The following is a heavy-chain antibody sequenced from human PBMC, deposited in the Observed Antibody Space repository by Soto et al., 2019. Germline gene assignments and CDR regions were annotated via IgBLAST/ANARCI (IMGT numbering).Heavy chain of an antibody. D-gene: IGHD3-9*01. Sequence: GGSLRLSCAASGFTFSNYAMSWVRQAPGKGLEWVSTISGSGGNTFYVDSVKGRFTISRDSSKSTLFLQMDSLRAEDTAVYYCAKKYYDIVTGYQTFDYWGQGTLVTVSS. CDR3: AKKYYDIVTGYQTFDY. CDR1: GFTFSNYA. CDR2: ISGSGGNT. V-gene: IGHV3-23*01. J-gene: IGHJ4*02.